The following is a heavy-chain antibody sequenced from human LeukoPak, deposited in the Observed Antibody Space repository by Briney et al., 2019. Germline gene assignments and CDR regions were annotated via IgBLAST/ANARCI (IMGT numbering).Heavy chain of an antibody. CDR3: ARGRITIFGVVIYYYFYMDV. D-gene: IGHD3-3*01. J-gene: IGHJ6*03. Sequence: SETLSLTCAVYGGSFSGYYWSWIRQPPGKGLEWIGEINHSGSTNYNPSLKSRVTISVDTSKNQFSLKLSSVTAADTAVYYCARGRITIFGVVIYYYFYMDVWGKGTTVTVSS. CDR2: INHSGST. V-gene: IGHV4-34*01. CDR1: GGSFSGYY.